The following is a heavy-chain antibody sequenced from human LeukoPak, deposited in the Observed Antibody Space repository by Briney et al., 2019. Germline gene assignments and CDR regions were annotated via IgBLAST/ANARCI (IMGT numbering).Heavy chain of an antibody. D-gene: IGHD5-18*01. Sequence: GGSLRLSCAASGFTVSSNYMSWVRQAPGKGLEWVSVIYSGGSTYYADSVKGRFTISRDNSKNTLYLQMNSLRAEDTAVYYCARSVDTAMVLPYWGQGTLVTVSS. CDR3: ARSVDTAMVLPY. V-gene: IGHV3-53*01. J-gene: IGHJ4*02. CDR2: IYSGGST. CDR1: GFTVSSNY.